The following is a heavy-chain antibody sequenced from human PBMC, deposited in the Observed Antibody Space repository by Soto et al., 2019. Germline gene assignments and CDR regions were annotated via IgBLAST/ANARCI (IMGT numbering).Heavy chain of an antibody. V-gene: IGHV3-23*01. CDR1: GFTFSSYA. Sequence: GSLRLSCAASGFTFSSYAMSWVRQAPGKGLEWVSAISGSGGSTYYAGSVKGRFTISRDNSKDTLYLQMNSLRAEDTAVYYCAKDGIRQWDFSVIEYFQHWGQGTLVTVSS. D-gene: IGHD1-26*01. CDR2: ISGSGGST. J-gene: IGHJ1*01. CDR3: AKDGIRQWDFSVIEYFQH.